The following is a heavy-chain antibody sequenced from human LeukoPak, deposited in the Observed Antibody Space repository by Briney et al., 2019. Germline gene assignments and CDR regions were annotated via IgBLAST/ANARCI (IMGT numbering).Heavy chain of an antibody. D-gene: IGHD6-13*01. J-gene: IGHJ4*02. CDR3: ARDGGIAAAGTILVDYFDY. CDR1: GGSISSHY. V-gene: IGHV4-4*07. CDR2: IYTSGST. Sequence: PSETLSLTCTVSGGSISSHYWSWIRQPAGKGLEWIGRIYTSGSTNCNPSLKSRVTMSVGTSKNQFSLKLSSVTAADTAVYYCARDGGIAAAGTILVDYFDYWGQGTLVTVSS.